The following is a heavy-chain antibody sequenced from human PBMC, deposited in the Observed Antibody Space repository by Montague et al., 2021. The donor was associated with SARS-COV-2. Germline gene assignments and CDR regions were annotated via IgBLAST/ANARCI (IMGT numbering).Heavy chain of an antibody. D-gene: IGHD2-2*01. J-gene: IGHJ5*02. Sequence: SETLSLTCAVSGGSISSSNWWSWVRQPPGKGLEWIGEIYHSGSTXXNPXXXSRVTISVDKSKNQFSLKLSSVTVADTAVYYCARRYCCSTSCPNWFDPWGQGTLVTVSS. CDR3: ARRYCCSTSCPNWFDP. V-gene: IGHV4-4*02. CDR1: GGSISSSNW. CDR2: IYHSGST.